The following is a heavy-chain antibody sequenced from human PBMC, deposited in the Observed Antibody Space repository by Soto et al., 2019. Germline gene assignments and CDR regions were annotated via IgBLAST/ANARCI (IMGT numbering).Heavy chain of an antibody. D-gene: IGHD6-13*01. CDR1: GYTLTELS. Sequence: GASVKVSCKVSGYTLTELSMHWVRQAPGKGLEWMGGFDPEDGETIYAQKFQGRVTMTEDTSTDTAYMELSSLRSEDTVVYYCATPPPMGQQLVRDYWGQGTLVTVSS. V-gene: IGHV1-24*01. CDR2: FDPEDGET. CDR3: ATPPPMGQQLVRDY. J-gene: IGHJ4*02.